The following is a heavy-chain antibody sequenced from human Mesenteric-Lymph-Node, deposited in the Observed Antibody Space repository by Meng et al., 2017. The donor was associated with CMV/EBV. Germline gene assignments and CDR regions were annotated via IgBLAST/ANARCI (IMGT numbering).Heavy chain of an antibody. CDR3: ARDMVGSTSPFDY. CDR2: ISAYTSNT. CDR1: GYTFTTYG. V-gene: IGHV1-18*01. J-gene: IGHJ4*02. Sequence: ASVKVSCKASGYTFTTYGISWVRQAPGQGLEWMGWISAYTSNTNYAQKVQGRVIMTRDTSTSTAYMELRSLRSDDTAIYYCARDMVGSTSPFDYWGQGTPVTVSS. D-gene: IGHD1-26*01.